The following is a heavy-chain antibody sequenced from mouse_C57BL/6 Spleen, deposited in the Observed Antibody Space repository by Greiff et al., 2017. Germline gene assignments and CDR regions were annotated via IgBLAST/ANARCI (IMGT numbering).Heavy chain of an antibody. CDR3: TRSRYDYDYAMDY. V-gene: IGHV1-15*01. D-gene: IGHD2-4*01. Sequence: VKLKQSGAELVRPGASVTLSCKASGYTFTDYEMHWVKQTPVHGLEWIGAIDPETGGTAYNQKFKGKAILTADKSSSTAYMELRSLTSEDSAVYYCTRSRYDYDYAMDYWGQGTSVTVSS. CDR2: IDPETGGT. J-gene: IGHJ4*01. CDR1: GYTFTDYE.